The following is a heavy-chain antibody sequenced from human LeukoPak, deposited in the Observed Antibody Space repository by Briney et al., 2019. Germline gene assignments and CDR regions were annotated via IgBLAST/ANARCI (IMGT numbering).Heavy chain of an antibody. CDR2: INPNSGGT. V-gene: IGHV1-2*02. CDR1: GYTFTGYY. Sequence: ASVKVSCKASGYTFTGYYMHWVRQAPGQGLEGMGWINPNSGGTNYAQKFQGRVTMTRDTSISTAYMELSRLRSDDTAVYYCARDLSYYGSGNYYFDYWGQGTLVTVSP. J-gene: IGHJ4*02. CDR3: ARDLSYYGSGNYYFDY. D-gene: IGHD3-10*01.